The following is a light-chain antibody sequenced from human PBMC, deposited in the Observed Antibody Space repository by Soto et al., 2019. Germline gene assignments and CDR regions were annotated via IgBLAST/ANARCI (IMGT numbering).Light chain of an antibody. Sequence: EIVMTQSPATLSVSPGERATLSCRASHSVSSRLAWYQQKPGQAPRLLIYGASTRATGLPARFSGSGSGTEFTLTSSSLQSEDFAFYDCQHYTSWPLTVGGGPKVEIK. CDR1: HSVSSR. CDR3: QHYTSWPLT. J-gene: IGKJ4*01. CDR2: GAS. V-gene: IGKV3-15*01.